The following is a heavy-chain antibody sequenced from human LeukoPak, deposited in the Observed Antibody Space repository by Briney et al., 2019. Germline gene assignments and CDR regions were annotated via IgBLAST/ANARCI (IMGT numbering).Heavy chain of an antibody. V-gene: IGHV3-21*01. CDR1: GFTFSSYS. J-gene: IGHJ6*02. D-gene: IGHD3-3*01. CDR2: ISSSSSYI. Sequence: GGSLRLSCAASGFTFSSYSMNWVRQAPGKGLEWVSSISSSSSYIYYADSVKGRFTISRDNAKNSLYLQMNSLRAEDTAVYYCARATIFGVVIIPYYYYGMDAWGQGTTVTVSS. CDR3: ARATIFGVVIIPYYYYGMDA.